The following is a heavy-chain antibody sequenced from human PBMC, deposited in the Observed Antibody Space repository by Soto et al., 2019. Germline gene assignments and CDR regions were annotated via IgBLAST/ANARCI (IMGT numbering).Heavy chain of an antibody. Sequence: EEQLVESGGGLVKPGGSLRLTCAASGFTFTNAWMNWVRQAPGKGLEWVGRMKSKTDGGTKDYAAPVKGRFTVSRDDSKNMLYLQMNSLKTEDTSVYYCATYKGGYCRQGTLVTVSS. J-gene: IGHJ4*02. V-gene: IGHV3-15*07. D-gene: IGHD1-1*01. CDR2: MKSKTDGGTK. CDR1: GFTFTNAW. CDR3: ATYKGGY.